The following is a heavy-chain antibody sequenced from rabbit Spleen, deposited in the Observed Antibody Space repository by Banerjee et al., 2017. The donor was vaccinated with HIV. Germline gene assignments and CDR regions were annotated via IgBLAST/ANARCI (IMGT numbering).Heavy chain of an antibody. CDR3: ARNNVGAPGYGHAIAL. CDR1: GFSFSSSYW. CDR2: IYGGTSGNS. Sequence: QEQLEESGGDLVKPEGSLTLTCTASGFSFSSSYWICWVRQAPGKGLVWIACIYGGTSGNSDYASWAKGRLAISKTSSTTVTLQMTSLTAADTATYFCARNNVGAPGYGHAIALWGPGTLVTVS. J-gene: IGHJ4*01. V-gene: IGHV1S45*01. D-gene: IGHD6-1*01.